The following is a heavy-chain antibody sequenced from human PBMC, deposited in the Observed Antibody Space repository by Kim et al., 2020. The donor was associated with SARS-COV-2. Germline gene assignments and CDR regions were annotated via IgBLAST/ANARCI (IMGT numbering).Heavy chain of an antibody. D-gene: IGHD6-6*01. CDR3: AREKRRRRFDP. Sequence: TSYADSVKGRFTISRDNAKNTLYLQMNSLRAEDTAVYYCAREKRRRRFDPWGQGTLVTVSS. V-gene: IGHV3-74*01. J-gene: IGHJ5*02. CDR2: T.